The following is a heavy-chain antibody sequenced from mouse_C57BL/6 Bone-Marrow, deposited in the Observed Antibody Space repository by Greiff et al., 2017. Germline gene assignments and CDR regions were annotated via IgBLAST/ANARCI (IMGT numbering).Heavy chain of an antibody. CDR3: ARSGPLGRSFDY. D-gene: IGHD4-1*01. V-gene: IGHV1-55*01. CDR2: IYPTSGHT. J-gene: IGHJ2*01. Sequence: VQLQQPGAELVKPGASVKMSCKASGYTFTSYWITWVKQRPGQGLEWIGDIYPTSGHTNYNEKFKSKAMVTVDTSSNTAYMQLSSLTSEDSAVFYCARSGPLGRSFDYWGQGTTLTVSS. CDR1: GYTFTSYW.